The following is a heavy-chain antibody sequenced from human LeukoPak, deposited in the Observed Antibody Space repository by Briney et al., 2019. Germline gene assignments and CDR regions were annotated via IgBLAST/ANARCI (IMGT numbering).Heavy chain of an antibody. CDR2: IYSGGST. CDR1: GFTVRSNY. D-gene: IGHD1-26*01. CDR3: ARDRGGSYFDY. Sequence: QSGGSLRLSCAASGFTVRSNYMSWVRQAPGKGLEWVSVIYSGGSTYYADSVRGRFTISRDNSKNTLYLQMYSLRAADTAVYYCARDRGGSYFDYWGQGTLVTVSS. J-gene: IGHJ4*02. V-gene: IGHV3-66*02.